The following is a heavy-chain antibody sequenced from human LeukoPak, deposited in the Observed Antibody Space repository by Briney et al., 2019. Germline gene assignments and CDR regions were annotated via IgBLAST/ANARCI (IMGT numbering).Heavy chain of an antibody. Sequence: GESLKISCKGSGYSFTNYWIGWVRQMPGKGLEWMGIIHPRDSDTRYSPSFQGQVTISADKSISTAYLQWSSLKASDTAMYYCARRRAVAGIYYFDYWGQGSLVTVSS. V-gene: IGHV5-51*01. CDR3: ARRRAVAGIYYFDY. J-gene: IGHJ4*02. D-gene: IGHD6-13*01. CDR2: IHPRDSDT. CDR1: GYSFTNYW.